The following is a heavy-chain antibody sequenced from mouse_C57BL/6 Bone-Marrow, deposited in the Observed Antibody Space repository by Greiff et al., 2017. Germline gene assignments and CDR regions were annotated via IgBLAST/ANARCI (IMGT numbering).Heavy chain of an antibody. J-gene: IGHJ2*01. D-gene: IGHD4-1*01. CDR1: GYTFTSYW. CDR3: ARSDWDGDFDY. V-gene: IGHV1-53*01. CDR2: INPSNGGT. Sequence: QVQLQQPGTELVKPGASVKLSCKASGYTFTSYWMPWVKQRPGQGLEWIGNINPSNGGTNYNEKCKSKATLTVDKSSSTAYMRLSSLTSEDSAVYYCARSDWDGDFDYWGQGTTLTVSS.